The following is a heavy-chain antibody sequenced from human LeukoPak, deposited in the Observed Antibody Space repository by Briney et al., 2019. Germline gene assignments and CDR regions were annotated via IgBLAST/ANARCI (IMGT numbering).Heavy chain of an antibody. CDR1: GFVFSIYT. J-gene: IGHJ4*02. CDR3: VKDFGRVRGTPNS. D-gene: IGHD2/OR15-2a*01. V-gene: IGHV3-64D*06. Sequence: GGSLRLSCSASGFVFSIYTMYWVRQAPGKGPEYVSTISGSGNGGSIYYADSVKGRFTISRDDSKSIVYLQMNGLRSEDTAVYYCVKDFGRVRGTPNSWGQGTLVTVSS. CDR2: ISGSGNGGSI.